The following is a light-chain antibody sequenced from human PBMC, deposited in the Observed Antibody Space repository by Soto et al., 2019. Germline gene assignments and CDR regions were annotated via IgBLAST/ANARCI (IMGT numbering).Light chain of an antibody. CDR3: HQYGNSPLT. J-gene: IGKJ4*01. CDR1: ETVIGNY. Sequence: EVVLTQSPGILSLSPGERATLSCRATETVIGNYLAWYQQRPGQAPRPLIYAAYSRATGIPDRFSGTGSGTDFTLTISRLEPEDSAVYYCHQYGNSPLTFGGGTRLEI. V-gene: IGKV3-20*01. CDR2: AAY.